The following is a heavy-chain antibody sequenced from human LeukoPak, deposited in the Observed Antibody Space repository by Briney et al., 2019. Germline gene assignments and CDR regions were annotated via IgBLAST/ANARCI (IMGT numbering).Heavy chain of an antibody. CDR3: AKDSRGVAAPDR. V-gene: IGHV3-23*01. CDR2: ISGSGGRT. CDR1: GFTFSSYA. Sequence: GGSLRLSCAASGFTFSSYAMSWVRQAPGKGLEWVSSISGSGGRTYYADSVKGRFTISRDNSKNTLYLQMNSLRAEDTAVYYCAKDSRGVAAPDRWGQGTLVTVSS. D-gene: IGHD2-15*01. J-gene: IGHJ5*02.